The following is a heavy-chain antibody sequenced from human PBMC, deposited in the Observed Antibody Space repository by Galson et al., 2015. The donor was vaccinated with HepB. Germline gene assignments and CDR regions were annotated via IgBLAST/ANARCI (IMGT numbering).Heavy chain of an antibody. CDR2: IYHSGST. J-gene: IGHJ2*01. D-gene: IGHD4-17*01. V-gene: IGHV4-4*02. CDR3: ARGMGPSWYQPTTVTPHWYFDL. Sequence: TLSLTCAVSGGSISSSNWWSWVRQPPGKGLEWIGEIYHSGSTNYNPSLKSRVTISVDKSKNQFSLKLSSVTAADTAVYYCARGMGPSWYQPTTVTPHWYFDLWGRGTLVTVSS. CDR1: GGSISSSNW.